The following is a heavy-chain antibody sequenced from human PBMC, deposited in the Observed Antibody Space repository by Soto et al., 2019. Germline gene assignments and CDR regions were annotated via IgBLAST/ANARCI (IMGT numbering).Heavy chain of an antibody. V-gene: IGHV1-18*01. D-gene: IGHD3-3*01. Sequence: ASVKVSCKTSGYTFNTYGINWVRQAPEQGLELMGWISAYDGKTTYAEKFQGRVTLTTDTSTSTAYMELRSLRSDDTAIYYCARDPHEFWTSYWFDPWGQGTPVT. J-gene: IGHJ5*02. CDR1: GYTFNTYG. CDR3: ARDPHEFWTSYWFDP. CDR2: ISAYDGKT.